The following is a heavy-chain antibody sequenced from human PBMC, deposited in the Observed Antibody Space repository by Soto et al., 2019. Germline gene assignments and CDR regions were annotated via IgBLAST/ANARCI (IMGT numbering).Heavy chain of an antibody. CDR3: AKDGLAYDILTDFDY. CDR1: GFTFSSYA. D-gene: IGHD3-9*01. CDR2: ISGSGGST. Sequence: GSLRLSCAASGFTFSSYAMSWVRQAPGKGLEWVSAISGSGGSTYYADSVKGRFTISRDNSKNTPYLQMNSLRAEDTAVYYCAKDGLAYDILTDFDYWGQGTLVTVSS. J-gene: IGHJ4*02. V-gene: IGHV3-23*01.